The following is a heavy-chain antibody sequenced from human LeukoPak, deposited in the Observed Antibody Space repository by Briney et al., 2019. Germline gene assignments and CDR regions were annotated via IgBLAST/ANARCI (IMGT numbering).Heavy chain of an antibody. CDR2: ISGSGGST. Sequence: GGSLRLSCAASGCTFSSYAMSWVRQAPGKGLEWVSAISGSGGSTYYADSVKGRFTISRDNSKNTLYLQMNSLRAEDTAVYYCAKSSVGRTTVTTYFDYWGQGTLVTVSS. J-gene: IGHJ4*02. CDR1: GCTFSSYA. D-gene: IGHD4-17*01. CDR3: AKSSVGRTTVTTYFDY. V-gene: IGHV3-23*01.